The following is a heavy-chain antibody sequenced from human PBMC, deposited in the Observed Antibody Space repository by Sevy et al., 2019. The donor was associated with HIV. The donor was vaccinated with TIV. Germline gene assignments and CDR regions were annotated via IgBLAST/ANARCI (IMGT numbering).Heavy chain of an antibody. V-gene: IGHV1-69*13. J-gene: IGHJ4*02. CDR2: IRPIFGTV. D-gene: IGHD2-21*02. Sequence: ASVKVSCKASGGTFSTFLISWVRQAPGQGLEWMGGIRPIFGTVDYAQKFQARVTFTADESTSTAYMELSSLRPDDTAVYYCATRGDCGGDYSIYYFDYWGQGSLVTVSS. CDR1: GGTFSTFL. CDR3: ATRGDCGGDYSIYYFDY.